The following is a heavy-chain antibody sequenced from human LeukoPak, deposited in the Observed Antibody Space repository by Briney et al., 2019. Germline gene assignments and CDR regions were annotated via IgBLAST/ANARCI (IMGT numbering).Heavy chain of an antibody. CDR1: GFTFSSYA. D-gene: IGHD3-22*01. CDR3: AREGAPVRYYDRCDY. V-gene: IGHV3-30-3*01. Sequence: PGRSLRLSCAASGFTFSSYAMHWVRQAPGKGLEWVAVISYDGSNKYYADSVKGRFTISRDNSKNTLYLQMNSLRAEDTAVYYCAREGAPVRYYDRCDYWGQGTLVTVSS. J-gene: IGHJ4*02. CDR2: ISYDGSNK.